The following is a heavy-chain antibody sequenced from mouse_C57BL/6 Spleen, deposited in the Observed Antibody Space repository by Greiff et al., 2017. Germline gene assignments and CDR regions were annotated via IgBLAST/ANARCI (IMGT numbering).Heavy chain of an antibody. D-gene: IGHD2-2*01. CDR1: GFNIKDDY. V-gene: IGHV14-4*01. CDR2: IDPENGDT. J-gene: IGHJ2*01. Sequence: EVQLQQSGAELVRPGASVKLSCTASGFNIKDDYMHWVKQRPEQGLEWIGWIDPENGDTEYASKFQGKATITAEKASNTAYLQLSSLTSEDTAVYYCTTWGLRGFYFAYWGQGTTLTVSS. CDR3: TTWGLRGFYFAY.